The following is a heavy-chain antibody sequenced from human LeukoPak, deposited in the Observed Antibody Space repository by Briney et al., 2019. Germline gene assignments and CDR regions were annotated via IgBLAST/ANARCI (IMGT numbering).Heavy chain of an antibody. J-gene: IGHJ4*02. V-gene: IGHV3-7*01. CDR3: ARSGTAMVTGIDY. CDR2: IKQDGSEK. Sequence: GGSLRLSCAASDFTFSRYWMTWVRRAPGKGLEWVANIKQDGSEKNYVDSVKGRFTISRDNSKNSLYLRMNSLRAEDTAVYYCARSGTAMVTGIDYWGQGTLVTVSS. CDR1: DFTFSRYW. D-gene: IGHD5-18*01.